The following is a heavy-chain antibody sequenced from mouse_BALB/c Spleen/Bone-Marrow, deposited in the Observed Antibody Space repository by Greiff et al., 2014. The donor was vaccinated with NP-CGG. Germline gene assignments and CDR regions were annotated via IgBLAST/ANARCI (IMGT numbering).Heavy chain of an antibody. CDR2: INPSSGYT. CDR3: ARGWDDEGYFDY. V-gene: IGHV1-4*01. Sequence: VQLQPSGAELARPGASVKMSCKASGYSFTSYTMHWVKQRPGQGLEWIGYINPSSGYTNYNQKFKDKATLTADKSSSTAYMQLSSLTSEDSAVYYCARGWDDEGYFDYWGQGTTLTVSS. D-gene: IGHD2-3*01. J-gene: IGHJ2*01. CDR1: GYSFTSYT.